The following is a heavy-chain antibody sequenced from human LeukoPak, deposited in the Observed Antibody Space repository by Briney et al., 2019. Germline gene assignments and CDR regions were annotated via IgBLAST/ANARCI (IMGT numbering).Heavy chain of an antibody. CDR1: GYIFSSYG. CDR2: ISAFNGNT. J-gene: IGHJ4*02. CDR3: ARGVKWLRISDY. V-gene: IGHV1-18*01. Sequence: ASVKVSCKASGYIFSSYGISWVRQAPGQGLEGMGWISAFNGNTNYAQKLQGRVTMTTDTSTSTAYMELRSLRSDDTAVYYCARGVKWLRISDYWGQGTLVTVSS. D-gene: IGHD5-12*01.